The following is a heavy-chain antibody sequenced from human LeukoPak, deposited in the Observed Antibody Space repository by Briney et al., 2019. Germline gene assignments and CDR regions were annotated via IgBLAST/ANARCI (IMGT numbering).Heavy chain of an antibody. D-gene: IGHD3-10*01. Sequence: PGGSLRLSCAASGFTVSSDYMSWVRQAPGKGLEWVSVIFSGGSTYYADSVKGRFTISRDNSRNTLYLQMNSLRAEDTAVCYCARYYYGSGSYSFADYWGQGTLVTVSS. CDR1: GFTVSSDY. J-gene: IGHJ4*02. CDR2: IFSGGST. CDR3: ARYYYGSGSYSFADY. V-gene: IGHV3-53*01.